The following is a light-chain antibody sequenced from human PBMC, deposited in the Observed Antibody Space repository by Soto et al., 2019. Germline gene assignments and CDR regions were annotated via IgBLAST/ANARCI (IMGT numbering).Light chain of an antibody. Sequence: EIVLTQSPGTLSLSPLERGTLSFMASQSVSSSYLAWYQQKPGQAPRLLIYGASSRATGIPDRFSGSGSGTDFTLTISRLEPEDFAVYYCQQYGSSPLTFGGGTKVDIK. V-gene: IGKV3-20*01. CDR1: QSVSSSY. J-gene: IGKJ4*01. CDR2: GAS. CDR3: QQYGSSPLT.